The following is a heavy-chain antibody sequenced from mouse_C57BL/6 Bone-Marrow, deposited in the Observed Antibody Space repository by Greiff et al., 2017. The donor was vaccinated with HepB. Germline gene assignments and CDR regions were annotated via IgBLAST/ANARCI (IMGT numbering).Heavy chain of an antibody. Sequence: VQLKQSGPELVKPGASVKIPCKASGYTFTDYNMDWVKQSHGKSLEWIGDINHNNGGTSYNQKFKGKATLTVDKSSSTAYMELRSLTSEDTAVYYCARASGSSPAWFAYWGQGTLVTVSA. D-gene: IGHD1-1*01. J-gene: IGHJ3*01. CDR1: GYTFTDYN. CDR2: INHNNGGT. CDR3: ARASGSSPAWFAY. V-gene: IGHV1-18*01.